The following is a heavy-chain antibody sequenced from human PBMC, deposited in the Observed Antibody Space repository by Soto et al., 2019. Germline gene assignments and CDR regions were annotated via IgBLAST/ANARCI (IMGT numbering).Heavy chain of an antibody. Sequence: QITLKESGPTLVKPTQTLTLTCTFSGFSLSTSGVGVGWIRQPPGKALEWLALIYWDDDKRYSPSLKSRLTITKDPSKNQVVLTMTNMDPVDTATYYCAHSLIPNWGSRGAFDYWGQGTLVTVPS. D-gene: IGHD7-27*01. V-gene: IGHV2-5*02. CDR3: AHSLIPNWGSRGAFDY. CDR1: GFSLSTSGVG. CDR2: IYWDDDK. J-gene: IGHJ4*02.